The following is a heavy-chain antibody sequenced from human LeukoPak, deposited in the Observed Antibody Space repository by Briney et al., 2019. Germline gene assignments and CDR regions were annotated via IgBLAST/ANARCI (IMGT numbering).Heavy chain of an antibody. CDR2: ISGSGGST. Sequence: GGSLRLSCAASGFSFSAYWMHWVRQAPGKGLEWVSAISGSGGSTYYADSVKGRFTISRDNSKNTLYLQMNSLRAEDTAVYYCAKVSSSSYYFDYWGQGTLVTVSS. D-gene: IGHD6-6*01. CDR3: AKVSSSSYYFDY. CDR1: GFSFSAYW. J-gene: IGHJ4*02. V-gene: IGHV3-23*01.